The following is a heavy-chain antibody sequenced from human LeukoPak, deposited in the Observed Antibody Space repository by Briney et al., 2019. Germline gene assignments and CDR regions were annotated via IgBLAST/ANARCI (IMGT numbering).Heavy chain of an antibody. Sequence: LSGGSLRLSCAASGFTFDDYAMHWVRQAPGKGLEWVSGISWNSGSIGYADSVKGRFTISRDNAKNSLYLQMNSLRAEDTALYYCAKSLYSSGWYIPAYYFDYWGQGTLVTVSP. CDR2: ISWNSGSI. J-gene: IGHJ4*02. D-gene: IGHD6-19*01. CDR1: GFTFDDYA. CDR3: AKSLYSSGWYIPAYYFDY. V-gene: IGHV3-9*01.